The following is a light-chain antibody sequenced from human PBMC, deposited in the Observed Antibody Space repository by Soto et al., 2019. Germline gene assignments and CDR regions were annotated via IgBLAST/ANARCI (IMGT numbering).Light chain of an antibody. J-gene: IGLJ1*01. CDR2: DVS. CDR3: SSYTGSDSLYV. CDR1: SSDIGAYDF. Sequence: QSALTQPASVSASPGQSITISCTGTSSDIGAYDFVSWYQQHPGKAPKLIIYDVSNRPSVVSNRFSGSKSGNTASLTISGLQAEDEADYYCSSYTGSDSLYVFGTGTKVTVL. V-gene: IGLV2-14*01.